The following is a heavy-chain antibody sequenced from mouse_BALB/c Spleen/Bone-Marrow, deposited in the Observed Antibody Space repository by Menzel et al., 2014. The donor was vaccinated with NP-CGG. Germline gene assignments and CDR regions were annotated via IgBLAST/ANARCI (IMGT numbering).Heavy chain of an antibody. D-gene: IGHD2-14*01. J-gene: IGHJ1*01. V-gene: IGHV14-3*02. CDR1: GFNIKDTY. CDR3: ASYRYAWYFDV. CDR2: IDPANGNT. Sequence: VQLKESGAELVKPGAPVKLSCTASGFNIKDTYMHWVKQRPEQGLEWIGRIDPANGNTKYDPKFQGKATITADTSSNTAYPQLSSLTSEDTAVYYCASYRYAWYFDVWGAGTTVTVSS.